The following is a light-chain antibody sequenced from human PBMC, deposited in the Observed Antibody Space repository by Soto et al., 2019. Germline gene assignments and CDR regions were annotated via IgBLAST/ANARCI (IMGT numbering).Light chain of an antibody. CDR1: QDIMYD. Sequence: DIEVTQSPSSLSASVGGRVTLTCRASQDIMYDLNWYQRKPGKAPRLLIYVASIMATGVPSSFSASGSGTEFALNISSLQSGDFGTYYCQQCFSLPWTFGQGPTVEVK. V-gene: IGKV1-39*01. CDR3: QQCFSLPWT. CDR2: VAS. J-gene: IGKJ1*01.